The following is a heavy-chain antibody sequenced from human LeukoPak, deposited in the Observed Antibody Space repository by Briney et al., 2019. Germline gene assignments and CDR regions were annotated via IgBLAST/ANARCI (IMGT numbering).Heavy chain of an antibody. Sequence: QAGGSLRLSCVVSGFTFRNYAMSWVRQAPGKGLEWVSAISGSGGSTYYADSVKGRFTISRDNSKNTLYLQMNSLRAEDTAAYYCAKVCRDYVWGSYRCFDYWGQGTLVTVSS. CDR3: AKVCRDYVWGSYRCFDY. CDR1: GFTFRNYA. CDR2: ISGSGGST. J-gene: IGHJ4*02. D-gene: IGHD3-16*02. V-gene: IGHV3-23*01.